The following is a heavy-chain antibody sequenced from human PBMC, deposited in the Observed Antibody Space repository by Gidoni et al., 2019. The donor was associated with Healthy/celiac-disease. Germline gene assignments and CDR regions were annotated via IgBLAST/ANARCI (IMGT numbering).Heavy chain of an antibody. V-gene: IGHV4-39*01. CDR2: IHYSGST. J-gene: IGHJ6*02. CDR3: ARLELTIFGGMDV. Sequence: QLQLQESGPGLVKPSETLSLTCTVSGGSISSRSYYWGWIRQPPGKGLEWIGSIHYSGSTYYNPSLKSRVTISVDTSKNQFSLKLSSVTAADTAVYYCARLELTIFGGMDVWGQGTTVTVSS. CDR1: GGSISSRSYY. D-gene: IGHD3-3*01.